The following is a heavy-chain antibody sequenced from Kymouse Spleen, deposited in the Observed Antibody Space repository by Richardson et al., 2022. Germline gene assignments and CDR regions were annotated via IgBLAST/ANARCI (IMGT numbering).Heavy chain of an antibody. Sequence: QVQLQESGPGLVKPSETLSLTCTVSGGSVSSGSYYWSWIRQPPGKGLEWIGYIYYSGSTNYNPSLKSRVTISVDTSKNQFSLKLSSVTAADTAVYYCARGYSSGWYDRYYYYGMDVWGQGTTVTVSS. CDR2: IYYSGST. CDR1: GGSVSSGSYY. J-gene: IGHJ6*02. CDR3: ARGYSSGWYDRYYYYGMDV. D-gene: IGHD6-19*01. V-gene: IGHV4-61*01.